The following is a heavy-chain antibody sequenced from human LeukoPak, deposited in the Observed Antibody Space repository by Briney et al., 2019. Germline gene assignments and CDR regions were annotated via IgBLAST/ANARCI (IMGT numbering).Heavy chain of an antibody. V-gene: IGHV3-21*01. CDR3: ARGVRRLPFDY. CDR1: GFTFSSYS. CDR2: ISSSSSYI. J-gene: IGHJ4*02. Sequence: NPGGSLRLSCAASGFTFSSYSMNWVRQAPGKGLEWVSSISSSSSYIYYADSVTGRFTISRDNAKNSLYLQMNSLRAEDTAVYYCARGVRRLPFDYWGQGTLVTVSS. D-gene: IGHD6-25*01.